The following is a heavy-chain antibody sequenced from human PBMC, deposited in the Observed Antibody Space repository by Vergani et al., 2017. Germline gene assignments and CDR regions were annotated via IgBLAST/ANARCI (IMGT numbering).Heavy chain of an antibody. CDR1: GLTLSSYG. CDR3: GKTQGTVVGTWWFDH. Sequence: QVQLVESGGGVVQPGGSMRLSCSASGLTLSSYGVHWVRQAPGRGLESVTFTRPHEDGAFYSASVRGRFTVSRDNSKNTLYLEMNRLNVDDTAIYYCGKTQGTVVGTWWFDHWCQGAPVTVSS. D-gene: IGHD1-7*01. J-gene: IGHJ5*02. CDR2: TRPHEDGA. V-gene: IGHV3-30*02.